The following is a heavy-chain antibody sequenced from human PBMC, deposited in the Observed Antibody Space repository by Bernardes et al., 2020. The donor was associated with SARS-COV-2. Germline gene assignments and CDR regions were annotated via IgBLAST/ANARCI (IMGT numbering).Heavy chain of an antibody. J-gene: IGHJ5*02. D-gene: IGHD3-22*01. V-gene: IGHV4-61*02. Sequence: SETLSLTCTVSGCSISSGSYSWSWIRQPAGKGLEWIGRIYTSGSTNYNPSLKSRVTISADTSKNQFSLKLSSVTAADTAVYYCASSAYYYYDSSGVNWFDPWGQGTLVTVSS. CDR1: GCSISSGSYS. CDR2: IYTSGST. CDR3: ASSAYYYYDSSGVNWFDP.